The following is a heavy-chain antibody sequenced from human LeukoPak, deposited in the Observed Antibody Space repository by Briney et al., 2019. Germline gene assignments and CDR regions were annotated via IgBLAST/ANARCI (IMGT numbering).Heavy chain of an antibody. CDR1: GCSISSYY. V-gene: IGHV4-59*08. CDR2: IYYSGST. Sequence: SETLSLTCTVSGCSISSYYWSWIRQPPGKGLEWIGYIYYSGSTNYNPSLKSRVTISVDTSKNQFSLKLSSVTAADTAVYYCARRRSSLSGYYYMDVWGKGTTVTVSS. D-gene: IGHD6-6*01. J-gene: IGHJ6*03. CDR3: ARRRSSLSGYYYMDV.